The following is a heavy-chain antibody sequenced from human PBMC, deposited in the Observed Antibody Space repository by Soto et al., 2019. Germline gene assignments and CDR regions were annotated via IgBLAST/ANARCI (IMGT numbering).Heavy chain of an antibody. CDR1: GGTFSSYA. CDR2: IIPIFGTA. CDR3: ARDLTYSLDGWNWFDP. D-gene: IGHD6-13*01. V-gene: IGHV1-69*13. Sequence: SVKVSCKASGGTFSSYAISWVRQAPGQGLEWMGGIIPIFGTANYAQKFQGRVTITADESTGTAYMELSSLRSEDTAVYYCARDLTYSLDGWNWFDPWGQGTLVTVSS. J-gene: IGHJ5*02.